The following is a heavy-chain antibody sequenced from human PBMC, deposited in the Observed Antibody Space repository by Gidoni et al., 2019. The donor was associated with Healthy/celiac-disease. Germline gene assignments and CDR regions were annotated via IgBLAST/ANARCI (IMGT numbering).Heavy chain of an antibody. V-gene: IGHV4-34*01. Sequence: QVQLQQWGAGLLKPSETLSLTCAVYGGSFSGYYWSWIRQPPGKGLEWIGEINHSGSTNYNPSLKSRVTISVDTSKNQFSLKLSSVTAADTAVYYCARRRTVIHLRYYYYYGMDVWGQGTTVTVSS. J-gene: IGHJ6*02. CDR1: GGSFSGYY. D-gene: IGHD4-17*01. CDR2: INHSGST. CDR3: ARRRTVIHLRYYYYYGMDV.